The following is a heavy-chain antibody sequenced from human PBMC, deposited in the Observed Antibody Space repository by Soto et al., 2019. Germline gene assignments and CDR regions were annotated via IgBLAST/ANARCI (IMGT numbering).Heavy chain of an antibody. J-gene: IGHJ4*02. V-gene: IGHV3-30*18. CDR2: ISHDGLYK. D-gene: IGHD6-19*01. Sequence: PGGSLRLSCAASGFTFSSYGMHWVRQAPGTGLQWVARISHDGLYKSYVESVEGRFTISRDNSKNTVYLQMTSLRVEDTAVYYCAEDFRDGWSFDNWGPGTLVTVSS. CDR1: GFTFSSYG. CDR3: AEDFRDGWSFDN.